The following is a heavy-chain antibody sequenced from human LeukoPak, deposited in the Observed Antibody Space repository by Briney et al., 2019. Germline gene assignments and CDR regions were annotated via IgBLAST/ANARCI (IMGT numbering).Heavy chain of an antibody. CDR2: IYNSGNN. CDR1: GGSISSDY. Sequence: SETLSLTCTVSGGSISSDYWQWIRQPPGKGLEWVGYIYNSGNNHYNSSLKSRVTISIDTSKNQSSLKSASVSAADTAVYYCATTRPTWGSGPDHWGQRTLVTVSS. CDR3: ATTRPTWGSGPDH. J-gene: IGHJ4*02. V-gene: IGHV4-59*08. D-gene: IGHD2-15*01.